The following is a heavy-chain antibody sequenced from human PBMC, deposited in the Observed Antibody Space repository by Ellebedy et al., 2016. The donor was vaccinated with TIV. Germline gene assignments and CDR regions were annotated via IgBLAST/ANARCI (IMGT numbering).Heavy chain of an antibody. D-gene: IGHD3-9*01. CDR2: IIPIFGTA. CDR1: GGTFSSYA. Sequence: SVKVSXXASGGTFSSYAISWVRQAPGQGLEWMGGIIPIFGTANYAQKFQGRVTITADESTSTAYMELSSLRSEDTAVYYCARPDIFLRSESTYYYYMDVWGKGTTVTVSS. CDR3: ARPDIFLRSESTYYYYMDV. V-gene: IGHV1-69*13. J-gene: IGHJ6*03.